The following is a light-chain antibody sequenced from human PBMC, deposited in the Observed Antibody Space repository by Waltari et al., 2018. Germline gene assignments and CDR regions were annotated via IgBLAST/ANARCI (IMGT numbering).Light chain of an antibody. CDR2: AAS. CDR3: QQRSNWPGT. V-gene: IGKV3-11*01. J-gene: IGKJ1*01. CDR1: QSVRNY. Sequence: DIVLTQSPATLSLSPGERATLSCRASQSVRNYLAWYQQRPGQAPRLLIYAASNRATGIPARFSGSGSETDFTLTNSSLEPEDFAVYYCQQRSNWPGTFGQGTKVEIK.